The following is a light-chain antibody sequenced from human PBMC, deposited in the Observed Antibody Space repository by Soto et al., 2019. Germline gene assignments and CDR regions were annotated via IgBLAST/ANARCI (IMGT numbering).Light chain of an antibody. Sequence: QSALTQPASVSGSPGQSITVSCTGTSSDVGGYDYVSWYQQHPGNAPKLLISDVTNRPSGVSNRFSGSKSGNTASLTISGLQTEDEADYYCTSYTSSSTYVFGTGTKLSVL. CDR3: TSYTSSSTYV. CDR1: SSDVGGYDY. CDR2: DVT. J-gene: IGLJ1*01. V-gene: IGLV2-14*01.